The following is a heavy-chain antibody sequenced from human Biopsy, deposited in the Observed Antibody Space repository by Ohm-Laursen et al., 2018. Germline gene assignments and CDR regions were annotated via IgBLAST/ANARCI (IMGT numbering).Heavy chain of an antibody. CDR3: ARHSLDDFWSGAHYYFDY. D-gene: IGHD3-3*01. Sequence: TLSLTCAVYGESFNGYYWSWIRQTPGKGLEWIGHVYYSGSTFYNSSLESRVTVSVDTSKNQFHLRLTSMSASDTAVYYCARHSLDDFWSGAHYYFDYWGLGTLVTVSS. CDR2: VYYSGST. V-gene: IGHV4-34*01. J-gene: IGHJ4*02. CDR1: GESFNGYY.